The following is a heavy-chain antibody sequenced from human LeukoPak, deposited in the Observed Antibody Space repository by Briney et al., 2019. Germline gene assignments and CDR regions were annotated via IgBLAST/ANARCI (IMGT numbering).Heavy chain of an antibody. V-gene: IGHV3-66*01. J-gene: IGHJ4*02. CDR1: GFTVSSNY. CDR2: IYSGGST. D-gene: IGHD2-2*01. Sequence: TGGSLRLSCAASGFTVSSNYMSWVRQAPGKGLEWVSVIYSGGSTYYADSVKGRFTISRDNSKNTLYLQMNSLRAEDTAVYYCAREDPVPAAIAYWGQGTLVTVSS. CDR3: AREDPVPAAIAY.